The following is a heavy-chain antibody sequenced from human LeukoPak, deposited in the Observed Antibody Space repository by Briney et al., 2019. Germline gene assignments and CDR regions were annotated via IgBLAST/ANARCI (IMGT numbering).Heavy chain of an antibody. Sequence: GESLKISCKGSGYSFTSYWIGWVRQMPGKGLEWMGIIYPGDSDTRYSPSFQGQVTISADKSISTAYLQWSSLKASDTAMYYCARHIAGGSYYDNSGYYDYWGQGTLVTVSS. D-gene: IGHD3-22*01. CDR1: GYSFTSYW. V-gene: IGHV5-51*01. CDR3: ARHIAGGSYYDNSGYYDY. CDR2: IYPGDSDT. J-gene: IGHJ4*02.